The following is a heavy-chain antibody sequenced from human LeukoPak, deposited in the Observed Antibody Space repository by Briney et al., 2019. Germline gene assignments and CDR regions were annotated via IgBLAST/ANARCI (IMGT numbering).Heavy chain of an antibody. Sequence: RGSLRRSCAPSALRLTSFDRQWVRQAPGEGLGCGSSISGSNKHRYYADSVQGRFPISRDNAESSLYLQMNSLRAQDTAGYYCVREMSKVTTCYLQHWGQGTLVTVS. D-gene: IGHD4-17*01. CDR3: VREMSKVTTCYLQH. V-gene: IGHV3-21*01. CDR1: ALRLTSFD. J-gene: IGHJ1*01. CDR2: ISGSNKHR.